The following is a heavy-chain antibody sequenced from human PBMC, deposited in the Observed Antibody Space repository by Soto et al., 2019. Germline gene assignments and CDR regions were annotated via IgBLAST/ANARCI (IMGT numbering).Heavy chain of an antibody. D-gene: IGHD1-1*01. V-gene: IGHV3-30*18. CDR3: AKEEGWRQELYFFDS. J-gene: IGHJ4*02. CDR2: ISYDGSNK. CDR1: GFTFSSYG. Sequence: VGSLRLSCAASGFTFSSYGLHWVRQAPGKGLEWVAVISYDGSNKYYADSVKGRFTISRDDYKDTVSLQMNSLGAEDSAVYYCAKEEGWRQELYFFDSWGQGTLVTVSS.